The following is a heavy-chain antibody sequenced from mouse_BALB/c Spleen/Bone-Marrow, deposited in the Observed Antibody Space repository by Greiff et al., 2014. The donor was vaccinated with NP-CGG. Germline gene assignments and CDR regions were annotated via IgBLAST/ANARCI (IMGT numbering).Heavy chain of an antibody. CDR3: ARGAHYRYDGFAY. CDR2: IYPGDGDT. CDR1: GYTFSSYW. V-gene: IGHV1-87*01. D-gene: IGHD2-14*01. J-gene: IGHJ3*01. Sequence: QVQLQQSGAELARPGASVKLSCKASGYTFSSYWMQWVKQRPGQGLEWIGSIYPGDGDTRYTQKFKGKATLTADKSSSTAYMQLSSLASEDSAVYYCARGAHYRYDGFAYWGQGTLVTVSA.